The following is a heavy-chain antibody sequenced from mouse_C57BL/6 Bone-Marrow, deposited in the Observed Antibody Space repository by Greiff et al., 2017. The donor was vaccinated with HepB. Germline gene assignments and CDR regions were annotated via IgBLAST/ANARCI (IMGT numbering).Heavy chain of an antibody. CDR1: GFTFSSYA. Sequence: EVQGVESGGGLVKPGGSLKLSCAASGFTFSSYAMSWVRQTPEKRLEWVATISDGGSYTYYPDNVKGRFTISRDNAKNNLYLQMSHLKSEDTAMYYCARENYYGSSSWYFDVWGTGTTVTVSS. CDR3: ARENYYGSSSWYFDV. J-gene: IGHJ1*03. V-gene: IGHV5-4*01. D-gene: IGHD1-1*01. CDR2: ISDGGSYT.